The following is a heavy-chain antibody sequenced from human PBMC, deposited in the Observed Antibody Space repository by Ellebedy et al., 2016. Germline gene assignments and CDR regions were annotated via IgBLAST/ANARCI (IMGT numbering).Heavy chain of an antibody. V-gene: IGHV1-18*04. CDR1: GYTFSNYG. D-gene: IGHD2-8*01. Sequence: ASVKVSCKASGYTFSNYGITWVRQAPGQGLEWMGWISAYNGNTNYAQNLQDRVTMTTDTSTSTSYMELRGLRSDDTAVYYCARGSFGCPNGVCHSDCWGQGTVVTVSS. CDR3: ARGSFGCPNGVCHSDC. CDR2: ISAYNGNT. J-gene: IGHJ4*02.